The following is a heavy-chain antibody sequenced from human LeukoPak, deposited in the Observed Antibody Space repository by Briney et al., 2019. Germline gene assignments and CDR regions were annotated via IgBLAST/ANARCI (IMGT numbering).Heavy chain of an antibody. CDR3: VVYYYDSRGYYSASFDR. D-gene: IGHD3-22*01. V-gene: IGHV3-74*01. J-gene: IGHJ3*02. Sequence: QPGGSLRLSCAASGFTFSSYWMHWVRHAPGKGLVWVSRIISDGSSTSYADSVKGRFTISRDNAKNTLYLQMNSLRAEDTAVYYCVVYYYDSRGYYSASFDRWVQGTMVTVSS. CDR1: GFTFSSYW. CDR2: IISDGSST.